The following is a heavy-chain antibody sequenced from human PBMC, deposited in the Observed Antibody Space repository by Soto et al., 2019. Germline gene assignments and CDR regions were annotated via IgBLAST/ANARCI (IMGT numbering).Heavy chain of an antibody. Sequence: SETLSLTCDVYDYSITTGHYWDWVRQAPGKGLEWIGGIYYSGDTYYSPSLKSRVTISVDTSNNQFSLSLTSVTAADTAVYYCARRRGWSSGLDYWGQGTLVTVSS. J-gene: IGHJ4*01. D-gene: IGHD6-19*01. V-gene: IGHV4-38-2*01. CDR2: IYYSGDT. CDR1: DYSITTGHY. CDR3: ARRRGWSSGLDY.